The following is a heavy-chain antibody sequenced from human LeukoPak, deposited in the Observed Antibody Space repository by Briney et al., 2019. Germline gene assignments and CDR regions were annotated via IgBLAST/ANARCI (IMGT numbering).Heavy chain of an antibody. D-gene: IGHD1-26*01. V-gene: IGHV5-51*01. J-gene: IGHJ4*02. Sequence: GESLKISCKGSGYSFNNYWIGWVRQMPGKGLEWMGIIYPGDSDTRYRPSFQGQVTISADKSINTAYLQWSSLKASDTAMYYCARRLVGATDYFDYWGQGTLVTVSS. CDR1: GYSFNNYW. CDR2: IYPGDSDT. CDR3: ARRLVGATDYFDY.